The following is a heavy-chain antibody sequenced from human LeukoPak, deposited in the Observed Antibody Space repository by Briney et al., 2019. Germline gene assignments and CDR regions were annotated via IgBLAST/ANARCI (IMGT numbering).Heavy chain of an antibody. Sequence: VASVKVSCKASGGTFSSYAISWVRQAPGQGLEWMGRIIPILGIANYAQKFQGRVTITADKSTSTAYMELSSLRSEDTAVYYCAGRYCSGGSCYDSWFDPWGQGTLVTVSS. CDR3: AGRYCSGGSCYDSWFDP. D-gene: IGHD2-15*01. J-gene: IGHJ5*02. CDR1: GGTFSSYA. V-gene: IGHV1-69*04. CDR2: IIPILGIA.